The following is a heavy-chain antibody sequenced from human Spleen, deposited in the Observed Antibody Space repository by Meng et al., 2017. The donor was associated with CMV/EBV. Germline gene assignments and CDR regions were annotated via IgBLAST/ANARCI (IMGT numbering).Heavy chain of an antibody. CDR2: INPKSGAI. V-gene: IGHV1-2*02. D-gene: IGHD6-6*01. J-gene: IGHJ4*02. Sequence: ASGNTFTGYYIHWVRQAPGQGLEWMGWINPKSGAINYAQKFQGRVTMTRDTSISTLYMELSGLRSDDTAVYYCARVERGIAARPLGYWGQGTLVTVPQ. CDR1: GNTFTGYY. CDR3: ARVERGIAARPLGY.